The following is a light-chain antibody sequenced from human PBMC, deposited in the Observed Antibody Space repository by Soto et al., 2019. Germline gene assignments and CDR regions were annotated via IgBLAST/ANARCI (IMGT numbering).Light chain of an antibody. CDR1: SSNIGSNT. CDR2: SNN. CDR3: AAWDDSLNAHYV. V-gene: IGLV1-44*01. Sequence: QSVLTQPPSASGTPGQRVTISCSGSSSNIGSNTVNWYQQLPGTAPKLLIYSNNQRPSGVPDRFSGSKSGTSASLAISGLQSEDEADYYSAAWDDSLNAHYVFGTGTKVTV. J-gene: IGLJ1*01.